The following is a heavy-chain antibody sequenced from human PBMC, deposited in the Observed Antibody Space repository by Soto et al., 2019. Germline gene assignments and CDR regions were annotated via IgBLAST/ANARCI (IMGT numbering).Heavy chain of an antibody. V-gene: IGHV3-21*01. CDR2: ISSSSSYI. J-gene: IGHJ5*02. CDR1: GFTFSSYS. Sequence: GGSLRLSCAASGFTFSSYSMNWVRQAPGKGLEWVSSISSSSSYIYYADSVKGRFTISRDNAKNSLYLQMNSLRAEDSAVYYCARPEEDWFDPWGQGTLVTVSS. CDR3: ARPEEDWFDP.